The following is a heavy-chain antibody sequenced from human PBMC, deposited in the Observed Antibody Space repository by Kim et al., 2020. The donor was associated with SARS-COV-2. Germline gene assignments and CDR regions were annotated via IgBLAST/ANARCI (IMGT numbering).Heavy chain of an antibody. Sequence: SETLSLTCTVSGGSISSYYWSWIRQPPGKGLEWIGYIYYSGSTNYNPSLKSRVTISVDTSKNQFSLKLSSVTAADTAVYYCAREWRDGYNPPNYWYFDLWGRGTLVTVYS. CDR2: IYYSGST. V-gene: IGHV4-59*13. CDR1: GGSISSYY. J-gene: IGHJ2*01. CDR3: AREWRDGYNPPNYWYFDL. D-gene: IGHD5-12*01.